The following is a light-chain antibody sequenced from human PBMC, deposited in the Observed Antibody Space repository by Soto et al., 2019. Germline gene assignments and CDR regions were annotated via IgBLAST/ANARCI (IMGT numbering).Light chain of an antibody. V-gene: IGLV1-40*01. J-gene: IGLJ2*01. CDR2: GDT. CDR3: QSYDSSLSGSWV. CDR1: SSNIGAGYV. Sequence: QSALTQPPSVSGAPGQRVTIPCAGSSSNIGAGYVVHWYQQLPGTAPKLLIYGDTNRPSGVPDRFSGSKSGTSASLAITGLQAEDEADYYCQSYDSSLSGSWVFGGGTKVTVL.